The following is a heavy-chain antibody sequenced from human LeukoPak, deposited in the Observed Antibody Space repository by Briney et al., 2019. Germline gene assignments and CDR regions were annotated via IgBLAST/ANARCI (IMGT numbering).Heavy chain of an antibody. V-gene: IGHV3-53*01. CDR3: ARVPNYGSGSGFDP. CDR2: MYSGGST. D-gene: IGHD3-10*01. Sequence: GGSLRLSCAASGFTFSSYAMSWVRQAPGKGLEWVSVMYSGGSTYYADSVKGRFTISRDNSKNTLYLQMNSLRAEDTAVYYCARVPNYGSGSGFDPWGQGTLVTVSS. J-gene: IGHJ5*02. CDR1: GFTFSSYA.